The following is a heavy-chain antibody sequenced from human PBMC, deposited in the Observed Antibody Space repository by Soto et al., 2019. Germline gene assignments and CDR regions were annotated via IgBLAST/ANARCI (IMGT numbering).Heavy chain of an antibody. J-gene: IGHJ3*02. CDR1: VYSISSGYY. CDR3: AREEGSYYDFDI. Sequence: VSLTCAVSVYSISSGYYWGWIRQPPGKGLEWIGSIYHSGSTYYNPSLKSRVTISVDTSKNQFSLKLSSVTAADTAVYYCAREEGSYYDFDIWGQGTMVTVSS. D-gene: IGHD1-26*01. CDR2: IYHSGST. V-gene: IGHV4-38-2*02.